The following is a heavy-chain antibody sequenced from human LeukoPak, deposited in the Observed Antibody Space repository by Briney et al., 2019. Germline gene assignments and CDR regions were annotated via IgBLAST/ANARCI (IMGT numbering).Heavy chain of an antibody. Sequence: ASVKVSCKASGYTFTSYDINWVRQATGQGLEWMGWMNPNSGNTGYAQKFQGRATMTRNTSISTAYMELSSLRSEDTAVYYCARGQPYYYDSSGYYLNWGQGTLVTVSS. CDR1: GYTFTSYD. CDR2: MNPNSGNT. J-gene: IGHJ4*02. D-gene: IGHD3-22*01. V-gene: IGHV1-8*01. CDR3: ARGQPYYYDSSGYYLN.